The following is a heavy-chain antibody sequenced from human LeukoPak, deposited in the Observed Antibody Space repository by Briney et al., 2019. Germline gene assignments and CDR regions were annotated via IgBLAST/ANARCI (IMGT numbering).Heavy chain of an antibody. CDR2: ISDGGSRT. CDR1: GFTLSNAW. V-gene: IGHV3-23*01. CDR3: AKVQLGIGIDY. Sequence: GGSLRLSCAASGFTLSNAWMNWVRQAPGKGLEWVSGISDGGSRTYYADSVKGRFTISRDDSKNTLYLQMNSLRAEDTAVYYCAKVQLGIGIDYWGQGTLVTVSS. J-gene: IGHJ4*02. D-gene: IGHD7-27*01.